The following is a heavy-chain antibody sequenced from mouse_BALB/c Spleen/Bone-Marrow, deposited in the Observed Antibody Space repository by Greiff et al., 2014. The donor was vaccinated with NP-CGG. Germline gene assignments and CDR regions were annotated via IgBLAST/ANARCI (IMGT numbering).Heavy chain of an antibody. J-gene: IGHJ3*01. CDR2: INPYNDGT. CDR3: AREGSTMITTEAWFAY. D-gene: IGHD2-4*01. Sequence: VQLQQSGPELVKPGASVKMSCKASGYTFTSYVMHWVKQKPGQGLEWIGYINPYNDGTKYNEKFKGKATLTSDKSSSTAYMGLSSLTSEDSAVYYCAREGSTMITTEAWFAYWGQGTLVTVSA. CDR1: GYTFTSYV. V-gene: IGHV1-14*01.